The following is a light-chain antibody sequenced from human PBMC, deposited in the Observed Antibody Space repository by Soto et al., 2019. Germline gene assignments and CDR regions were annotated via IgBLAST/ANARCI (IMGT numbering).Light chain of an antibody. CDR3: QQYKNWPPLT. CDR2: AAS. V-gene: IGKV3-15*01. J-gene: IGKJ4*01. Sequence: EIVMTQSPATLSVSPGERATLSCRASQSVSSNLAWYQQKPGQAPRLLIYAASTRATGIPARFSGSGSGTEFTLTISSLQSEDFAVYYCQQYKNWPPLTCGGGTKVEIK. CDR1: QSVSSN.